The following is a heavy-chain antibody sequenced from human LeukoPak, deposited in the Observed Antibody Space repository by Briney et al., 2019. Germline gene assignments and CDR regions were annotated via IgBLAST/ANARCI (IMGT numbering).Heavy chain of an antibody. Sequence: SETLSLTCTVSGGSISSDYWSWIRQPPGKGLEWIAYIHNSGTTNYNPSLKSRVTMSVDTSKNRFSLKVNSVTTADTAVYYCARTLDSGSADFWGQGTLVTVSS. D-gene: IGHD6-6*01. J-gene: IGHJ4*02. V-gene: IGHV4-59*01. CDR1: GGSISSDY. CDR3: ARTLDSGSADF. CDR2: IHNSGTT.